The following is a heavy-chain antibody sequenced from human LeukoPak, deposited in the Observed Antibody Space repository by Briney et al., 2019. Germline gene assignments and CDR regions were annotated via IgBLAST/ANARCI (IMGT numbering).Heavy chain of an antibody. V-gene: IGHV4-31*03. Sequence: SQTLSLTCTVSGGSISSGGYYWSWIRQHPGKGLEWIGYIYYSGSTYYNPSLKSRVTISVDTSKNQFSLKLSSVTAADTAVYYCAGGIPENFDYWGQGTLVTVSS. J-gene: IGHJ4*02. CDR1: GGSISSGGYY. CDR2: IYYSGST. CDR3: AGGIPENFDY.